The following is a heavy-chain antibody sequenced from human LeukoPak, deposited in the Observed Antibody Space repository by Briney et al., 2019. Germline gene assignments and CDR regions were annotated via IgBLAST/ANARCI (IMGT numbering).Heavy chain of an antibody. V-gene: IGHV1-69*04. CDR1: GGTFSSYA. CDR3: AVSSGWYVPSAFDY. J-gene: IGHJ4*02. D-gene: IGHD6-19*01. CDR2: IIPILGIA. Sequence: ASVKVSCKASGGTFSSYAISWVRQAPGQGLEWMGRIIPILGIANYAQKFQGRVTITADKSTSTAYMELSSLRSEDTAVYYCAVSSGWYVPSAFDYWGQGTLVTVSS.